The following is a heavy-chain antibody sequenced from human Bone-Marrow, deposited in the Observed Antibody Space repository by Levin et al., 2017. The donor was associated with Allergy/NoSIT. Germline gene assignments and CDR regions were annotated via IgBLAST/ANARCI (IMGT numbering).Heavy chain of an antibody. CDR1: GFTFDDYA. CDR3: VKAHGFTFGIDAFDM. J-gene: IGHJ3*02. Sequence: HAGGSLRLSCGASGFTFDDYAMHWVRQSPGRGLEWVSGINWSSETIGYADSMKGRFTISRDNSKNSLYLQMNGLRVEDTALYYCVKAHGFTFGIDAFDMWGQGTMVTVSS. V-gene: IGHV3-9*01. CDR2: INWSSETI. D-gene: IGHD3-16*01.